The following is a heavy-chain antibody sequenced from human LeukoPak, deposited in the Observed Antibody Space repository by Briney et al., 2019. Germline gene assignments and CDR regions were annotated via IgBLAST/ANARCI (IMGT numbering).Heavy chain of an antibody. D-gene: IGHD2-21*02. V-gene: IGHV4-34*01. Sequence: PSETLSLTCGVYDGSFSSYYWSWIRQPPGKGLEWIGEINHSGSTNYNPSLKSRLTISVDTSKNQFSLKLSSVTAADTAVYYCARGGGVVVTAAHFDYWGRGTLVTVSS. CDR3: ARGGGVVVTAAHFDY. CDR2: INHSGST. CDR1: DGSFSSYY. J-gene: IGHJ4*02.